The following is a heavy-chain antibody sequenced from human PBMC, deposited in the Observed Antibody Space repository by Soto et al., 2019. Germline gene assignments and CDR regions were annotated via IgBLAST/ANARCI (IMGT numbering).Heavy chain of an antibody. J-gene: IGHJ4*02. CDR2: ISSSSSYI. D-gene: IGHD1-7*01. CDR1: GFTFSSYS. V-gene: IGHV3-21*01. CDR3: ARDLWLGDITGTPRPIDY. Sequence: GGSLRLSCAASGFTFSSYSMNWVRQAPGKGLEWVSSISSSSSYIYYADSVKGRFTISRDNAKNSLYLQMNSLRAEDTAVYYCARDLWLGDITGTPRPIDYWGQGTLVTVSS.